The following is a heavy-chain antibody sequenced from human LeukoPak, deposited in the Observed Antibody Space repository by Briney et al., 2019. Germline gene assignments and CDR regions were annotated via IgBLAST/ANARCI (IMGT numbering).Heavy chain of an antibody. J-gene: IGHJ4*02. CDR2: IDKTGRT. D-gene: IGHD1-26*01. CDR1: DGSISSYY. Sequence: SEALSLTCTVSDGSISSYYWSWIRQPPGKGLEWIGYIDKTGRTNYNPSLKSRVIISADTSKNQFSLKVNSVTAADTAVYYWARQWCGSYDIRIDKWGQRTLVTVSS. V-gene: IGHV4-59*08. CDR3: ARQWCGSYDIRIDK.